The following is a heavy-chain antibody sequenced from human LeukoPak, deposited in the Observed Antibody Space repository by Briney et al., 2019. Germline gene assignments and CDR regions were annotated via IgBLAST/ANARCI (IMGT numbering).Heavy chain of an antibody. V-gene: IGHV4-59*01. CDR3: ARLLQWKISGTYYYYGMDV. Sequence: PSETLSLTCTVSGGSISSYYWSWIRQPPGKGLEWIGYIYYSGSTNYNPSLKSRVTISVDTSKNQFSLKLCSVTAADTAVYYCARLLQWKISGTYYYYGMDVWGQGTTVTVSS. D-gene: IGHD1-14*01. CDR1: GGSISSYY. CDR2: IYYSGST. J-gene: IGHJ6*02.